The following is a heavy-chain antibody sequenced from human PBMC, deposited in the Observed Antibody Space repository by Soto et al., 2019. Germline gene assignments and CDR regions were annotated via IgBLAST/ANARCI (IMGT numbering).Heavy chain of an antibody. D-gene: IGHD2-2*01. CDR2: ISGSGGST. CDR3: AKFAPFYCSSTSCSDAYFDY. CDR1: GFTFSSYA. Sequence: EVQLLESGGGLVQPGGSLRLSCAASGFTFSSYAMSWVRQAPGKGLEWVSAISGSGGSTYYADSVKGRFTISRDNSKNTLYLQMNSLRAEDTAVYYCAKFAPFYCSSTSCSDAYFDYWGQGTLVTVSS. J-gene: IGHJ4*02. V-gene: IGHV3-23*01.